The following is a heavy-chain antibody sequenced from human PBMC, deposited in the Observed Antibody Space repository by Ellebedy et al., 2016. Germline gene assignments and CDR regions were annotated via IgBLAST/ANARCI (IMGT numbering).Heavy chain of an antibody. CDR2: IYYSGST. CDR3: ARATKRGHCDCSGLDY. J-gene: IGHJ4*02. D-gene: IGHD2-15*01. Sequence: SETLSLXCTVSGGSISSGDYYWSWIRQPPGRGLEWIGDIYYSGSTYYNPSLQTRVSTSVDTSQNQFSLRLSSVTAADTAVYYCARATKRGHCDCSGLDYWGQGTLVTVSS. V-gene: IGHV4-30-4*01. CDR1: GGSISSGDYY.